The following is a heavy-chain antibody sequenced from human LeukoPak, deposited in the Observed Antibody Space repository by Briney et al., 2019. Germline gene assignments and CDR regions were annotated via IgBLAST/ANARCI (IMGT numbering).Heavy chain of an antibody. D-gene: IGHD4-11*01. CDR2: IYYSGST. J-gene: IGHJ6*03. CDR1: GGSISSYY. Sequence: PSETLSLTCTVSGGSISSYYWSWIRQPPGKGLEWIGYIYYSGSTNYNPSLKSRVTISVDTSKNQFSLKLSSVTAADTAVYYCARVISGRSSNGGYYYYMDVWGNGTTVTVSS. CDR3: ARVISGRSSNGGYYYYMDV. V-gene: IGHV4-59*01.